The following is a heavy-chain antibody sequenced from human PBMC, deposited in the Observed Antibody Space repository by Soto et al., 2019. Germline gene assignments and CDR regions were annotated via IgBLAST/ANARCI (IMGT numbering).Heavy chain of an antibody. Sequence: SVKVSCKASGGTFSSYTISWVRQAPGQGLEWMGRIIPILGIANYAQKFQGRVTITADKSTSTAYMELSSLRSEDTAVYYCARNPGYHSSGLHYWGQGTLVTVS. V-gene: IGHV1-69*02. CDR1: GGTFSSYT. J-gene: IGHJ4*02. CDR3: ARNPGYHSSGLHY. D-gene: IGHD6-19*01. CDR2: IIPILGIA.